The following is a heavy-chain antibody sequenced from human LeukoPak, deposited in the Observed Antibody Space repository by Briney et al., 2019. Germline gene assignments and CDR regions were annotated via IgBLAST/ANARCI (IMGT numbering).Heavy chain of an antibody. V-gene: IGHV1-46*01. D-gene: IGHD2-2*01. Sequence: GASVKVSCKASGYTFTSYYMHWVRQAPGQGLEWMGIINPSGGSTSYAQKFQGRVTMTRDTSTSTVYMELSSLRSEDTAVYYCARSSIVVVPAPKRGMDVWGQGTTVTVSS. CDR2: INPSGGST. CDR1: GYTFTSYY. J-gene: IGHJ6*02. CDR3: ARSSIVVVPAPKRGMDV.